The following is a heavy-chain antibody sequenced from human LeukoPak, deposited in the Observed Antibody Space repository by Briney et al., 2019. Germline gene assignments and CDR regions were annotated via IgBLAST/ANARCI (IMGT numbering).Heavy chain of an antibody. V-gene: IGHV1-8*01. CDR3: ARGRHSGYDSYYYMDV. D-gene: IGHD5-12*01. J-gene: IGHJ6*03. CDR1: GYTFTSYD. Sequence: GASVKVSCTASGYTFTSYDINWVRQATGQGLEWMGWMNPNSGNTGYAQKFQGRVTMTRNTSISTDYMELSSLRSEDTAVYYCARGRHSGYDSYYYMDVWGKGTTVTVSS. CDR2: MNPNSGNT.